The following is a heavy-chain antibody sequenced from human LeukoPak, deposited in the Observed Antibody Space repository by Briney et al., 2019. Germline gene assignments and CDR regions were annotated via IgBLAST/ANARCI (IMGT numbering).Heavy chain of an antibody. J-gene: IGHJ4*02. CDR3: AKEPYSGSYPYYFDY. Sequence: GGSLRLSCTASGFTFSSYTMSWVRQAPGKGLKWFSTISDSGGHTFYGDSVKGRFTISRDNSKNTLYLQMNSLRAEDSAVYYCAKEPYSGSYPYYFDYWGQGTLVTVSS. D-gene: IGHD3-10*01. CDR2: ISDSGGHT. CDR1: GFTFSSYT. V-gene: IGHV3-23*01.